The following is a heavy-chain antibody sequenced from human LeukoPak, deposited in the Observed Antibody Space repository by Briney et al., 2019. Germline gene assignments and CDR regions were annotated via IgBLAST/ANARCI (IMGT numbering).Heavy chain of an antibody. V-gene: IGHV1-46*01. CDR2: INPSGTGT. CDR1: GYTFTNYY. D-gene: IGHD2-15*01. J-gene: IGHJ4*02. CDR3: AREEHGGYFDY. Sequence: GASVKVSCKASGYTFTNYYMHWVRQAPGQGLEWMGLINPSGTGTNYAQKFRGRVTLTRDTSTTTVYMELSSLRSEDTAVYYCAREEHGGYFDYWGQGNPVTVSS.